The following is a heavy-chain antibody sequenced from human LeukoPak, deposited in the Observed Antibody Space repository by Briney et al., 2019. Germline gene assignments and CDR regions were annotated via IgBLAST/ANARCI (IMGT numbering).Heavy chain of an antibody. D-gene: IGHD6-13*01. CDR2: IIPIFGTA. CDR1: GGTFSSYA. Sequence: ASVKVSCKASGGTFSSYAISWVRQAPGQGLEWMGGIIPIFGTANYAQKFQGRVTITTDESTSTAHMELSSLRSEDTAVCYCARDHSSSWSYAFDIWGQGTMVTVSS. CDR3: ARDHSSSWSYAFDI. J-gene: IGHJ3*02. V-gene: IGHV1-69*05.